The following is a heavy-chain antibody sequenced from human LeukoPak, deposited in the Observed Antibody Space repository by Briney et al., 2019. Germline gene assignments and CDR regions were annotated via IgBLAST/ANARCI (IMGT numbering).Heavy chain of an antibody. D-gene: IGHD6-13*01. Sequence: SETLSLTCAVYGGSFSGYYWSWLRQPPGKGLEWIGEINHSGSTNYNPSLTSRVTISVDTSKNQFSLKRSSVTAADTAVYYCARKSIVDAGRKPYDYWDQGTLGTVSS. CDR1: GGSFSGYY. CDR3: ARKSIVDAGRKPYDY. J-gene: IGHJ4*02. V-gene: IGHV4-34*01. CDR2: INHSGST.